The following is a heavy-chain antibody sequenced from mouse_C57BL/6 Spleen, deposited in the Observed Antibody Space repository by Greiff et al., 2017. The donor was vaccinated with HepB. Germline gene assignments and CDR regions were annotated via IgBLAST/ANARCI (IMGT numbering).Heavy chain of an antibody. V-gene: IGHV1-26*01. CDR2: INPNNGGT. CDR3: ARSRTTVVATDLDY. J-gene: IGHJ2*01. D-gene: IGHD1-1*01. CDR1: GYTFTDYY. Sequence: EVKLQQSGPELVKPGASVKISCKASGYTFTDYYMNWVKQSHGESLEWIGDINPNNGGTSYNQKFKGKATLTVDKSSSTAYMELRSRTSEDAAVYYCARSRTTVVATDLDYWGRGTTLTVSS.